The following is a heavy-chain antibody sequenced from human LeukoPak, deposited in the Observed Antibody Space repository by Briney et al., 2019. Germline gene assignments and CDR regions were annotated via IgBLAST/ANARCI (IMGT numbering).Heavy chain of an antibody. J-gene: IGHJ4*02. CDR2: ISHDGTTK. V-gene: IGHV3-30-3*01. Sequence: GGSLRLSCAASGFTFSSYAMHWVRQAPGKGPEWVTVISHDGTTKYYADSVKGRFTISRDNSKNTLYLQMSSLRVEDTAMYYCARDPIMGAPDHFDHWGQGTLVTVSS. D-gene: IGHD1-14*01. CDR1: GFTFSSYA. CDR3: ARDPIMGAPDHFDH.